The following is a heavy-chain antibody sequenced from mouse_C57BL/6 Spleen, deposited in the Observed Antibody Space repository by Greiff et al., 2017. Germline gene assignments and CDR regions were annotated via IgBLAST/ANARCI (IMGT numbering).Heavy chain of an antibody. J-gene: IGHJ4*01. D-gene: IGHD2-1*01. Sequence: VQLQESGPGLVAPSQSLSITCTVSGFSLTSYAISWVRQPPGKGLEWLGVIWTGGGTNYNSALKSRLSISKDNSKSQVFLKMNSLQTDDTARDXCARKDGNYFFYAMDYWGQGTSVTVSS. CDR3: ARKDGNYFFYAMDY. V-gene: IGHV2-9-1*01. CDR2: IWTGGGT. CDR1: GFSLTSYA.